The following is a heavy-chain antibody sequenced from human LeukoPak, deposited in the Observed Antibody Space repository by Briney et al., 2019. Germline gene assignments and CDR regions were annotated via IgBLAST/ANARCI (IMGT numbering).Heavy chain of an antibody. D-gene: IGHD3-22*01. CDR1: GGTFCSYT. J-gene: IGHJ4*02. CDR2: IIPILGIA. Sequence: GASVKVSCKASGGTFCSYTISWVRQAPGQGLEWMGRIIPILGIANYAQKFQGRVTITADKSTRTAYMELSSLRSEDTAVYYCARVPLDYYDSSDLDYWGQGTLVTVSS. V-gene: IGHV1-69*02. CDR3: ARVPLDYYDSSDLDY.